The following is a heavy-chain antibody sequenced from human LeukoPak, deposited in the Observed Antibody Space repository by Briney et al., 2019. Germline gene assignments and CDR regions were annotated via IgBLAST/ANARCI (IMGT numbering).Heavy chain of an antibody. J-gene: IGHJ6*03. Sequence: ASVNVSCKASGYTFTGYYMHWVRQAPGQGLEWMGWISAYNGNTNYAQKLQGRVTMTTDTSTSTAYMELRSLRSDDTAVYYCARVLDSVIFVVTNYYMDVWGKGTTVTVSS. CDR3: ARVLDSVIFVVTNYYMDV. D-gene: IGHD3/OR15-3a*01. V-gene: IGHV1-18*04. CDR2: ISAYNGNT. CDR1: GYTFTGYY.